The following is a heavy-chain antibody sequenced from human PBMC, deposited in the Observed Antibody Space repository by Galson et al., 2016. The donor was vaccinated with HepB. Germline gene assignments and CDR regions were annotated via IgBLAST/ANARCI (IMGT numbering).Heavy chain of an antibody. CDR2: IYWDDET. D-gene: IGHD3-9*01. CDR1: GFSFTTTGVG. J-gene: IGHJ4*02. V-gene: IGHV2-5*02. Sequence: PALVKPTQTLTLTCAFSGFSFTTTGVGVGWIRQPPGKALEWLALIYWDDETRYRPSLNSRLTVTQDPSRNQVVLTLTNVNPVDTGTYYFANVINDPTGYYIYAFDVWGQGTPVTVSS. CDR3: ANVINDPTGYYIYAFDV.